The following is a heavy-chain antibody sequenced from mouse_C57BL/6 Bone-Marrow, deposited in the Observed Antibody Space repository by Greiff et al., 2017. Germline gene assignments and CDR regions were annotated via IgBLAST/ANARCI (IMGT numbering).Heavy chain of an antibody. V-gene: IGHV1-42*01. Sequence: EVQLQQSGPELVKPGASVKISCKASGYSFTGYYMNWVKQSPEKSLEWIGEINPSTGGTTYNQKFKAKATLTVDKASSTAYMQLKSLTSEDAAVYYCARRRGSRFDYWGQGTTLTVSS. CDR3: ARRRGSRFDY. CDR1: GYSFTGYY. J-gene: IGHJ2*01. CDR2: INPSTGGT. D-gene: IGHD1-1*01.